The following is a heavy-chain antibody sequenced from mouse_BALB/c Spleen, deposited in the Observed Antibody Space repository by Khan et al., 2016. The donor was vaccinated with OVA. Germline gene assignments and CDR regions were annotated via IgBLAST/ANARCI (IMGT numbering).Heavy chain of an antibody. CDR2: ICSGGTS. CDR3: ARDYWFVY. V-gene: IGHV5-6-5*01. Sequence: EVQLVESGGGLVKPGGSLKVSCAASGFTFSNYAMSWVRQSPEKRLEWVASICSGGTSYYIDSAKGRFTISRDNARNILYLQMSGLRSEDTANYYCARDYWFVYWGQGTLVTVSA. CDR1: GFTFSNYA. J-gene: IGHJ3*01.